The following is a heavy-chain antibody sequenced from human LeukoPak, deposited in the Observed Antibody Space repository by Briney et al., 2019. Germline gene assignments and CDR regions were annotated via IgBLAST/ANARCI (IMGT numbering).Heavy chain of an antibody. D-gene: IGHD3-22*01. CDR2: IKSKTDGGTT. CDR1: GFIFSSTW. Sequence: PGGSLRPSCAASGFIFSSTWMSWVRQAPGRGLEWVGRIKSKTDGGTTDYAAPVKGRFIISRDDSKNTLYLQMNSLKTEDTAVYYCTTAIEHYFDNSGYYYFDYWGQGTLVTVSS. J-gene: IGHJ4*02. V-gene: IGHV3-15*01. CDR3: TTAIEHYFDNSGYYYFDY.